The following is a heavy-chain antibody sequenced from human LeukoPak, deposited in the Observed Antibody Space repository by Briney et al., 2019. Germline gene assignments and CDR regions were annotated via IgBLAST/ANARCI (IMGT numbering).Heavy chain of an antibody. Sequence: ASVKVSCKASGYTFTSYGISWVRQAPGQGLEGMGWISAYIGNTNYAQKLQGRVTMTTDTSTSTAYMELRSLRSDDTAVYYCARDLPTTVPRYYYYGMDVWGQGTTVTVSS. CDR2: ISAYIGNT. D-gene: IGHD4-17*01. CDR1: GYTFTSYG. J-gene: IGHJ6*02. V-gene: IGHV1-18*01. CDR3: ARDLPTTVPRYYYYGMDV.